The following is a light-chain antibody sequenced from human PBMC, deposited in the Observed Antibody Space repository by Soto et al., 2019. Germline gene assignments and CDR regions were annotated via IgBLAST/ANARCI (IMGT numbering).Light chain of an antibody. CDR2: WAS. J-gene: IGKJ2*01. V-gene: IGKV4-1*01. CDR1: QSVLYSSNNKNY. CDR3: QQYYSTPRGT. Sequence: DIVMTQSPDSLAVSLGERATINCKSSQSVLYSSNNKNYLAWYQQKPGQPPNLLIYWASTRESGVPDRFSGSGSGTDFTLTISSLQAEDVAVYYCQQYYSTPRGTFGQGTKLEIK.